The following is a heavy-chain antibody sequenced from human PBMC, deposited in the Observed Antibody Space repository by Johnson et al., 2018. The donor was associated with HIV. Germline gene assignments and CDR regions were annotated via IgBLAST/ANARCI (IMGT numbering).Heavy chain of an antibody. CDR3: MSRRGSPGARDAFDI. CDR1: GFTFGDYG. D-gene: IGHD5-24*01. V-gene: IGHV3-20*04. Sequence: VQLVESGGGLVQPGRSLRLSCTASGFTFGDYGMSWVRQVPGKGLEWVSGINWNGDSTGYAASVKGRFTISRDNAKNSLYLQMNSLRAEDTAVYYCMSRRGSPGARDAFDIWGQGTMVTVSS. J-gene: IGHJ3*02. CDR2: INWNGDST.